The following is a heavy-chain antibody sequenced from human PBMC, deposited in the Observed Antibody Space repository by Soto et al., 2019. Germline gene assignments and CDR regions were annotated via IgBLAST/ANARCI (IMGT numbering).Heavy chain of an antibody. V-gene: IGHV3-48*03. J-gene: IGHJ4*02. D-gene: IGHD3-22*01. CDR3: ASYDSSGYYSLFDY. CDR1: GFTFSSYE. Sequence: GGSLRLSCAASGFTFSSYEMNWVRQAPGKGLEWVSYISSSGSTIYYADSVKGRFTISRDNAKNSLYLQMNSLRAEDTAVYYCASYDSSGYYSLFDYWGQGTLVTVPS. CDR2: ISSSGSTI.